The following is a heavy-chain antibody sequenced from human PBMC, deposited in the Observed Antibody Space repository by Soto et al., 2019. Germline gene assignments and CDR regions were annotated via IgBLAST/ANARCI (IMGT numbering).Heavy chain of an antibody. CDR2: INSDGRST. J-gene: IGHJ6*02. CDR1: GFTFSSYW. CDR3: AREEGAAFYYDGMDV. Sequence: EVQLVESGGGLVQPGGSLRLSCAASGFTFSSYWMHWVRQAPGKGLVWVSRINSDGRSTSYADSVKGRFTISRDNAKNTLYLHMNSLRAEDTAMYYCAREEGAAFYYDGMDVWGQGTTVTVSS. V-gene: IGHV3-74*01.